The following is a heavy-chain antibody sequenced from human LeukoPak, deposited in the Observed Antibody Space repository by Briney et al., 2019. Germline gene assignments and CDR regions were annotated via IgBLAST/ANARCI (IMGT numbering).Heavy chain of an antibody. CDR2: IWYDGSNK. CDR1: GFTFSSYG. Sequence: GGSLSLSCAASGFTFSSYGMHWVRQAPGKGLEWVAVIWYDGSNKYYVDSVKGRFTISRDNSKNTLYLQMHSLRAEDTAVYYCARPAGDKLRYFDWLLYWGQGTLVTVSS. CDR3: ARPAGDKLRYFDWLLY. J-gene: IGHJ4*02. D-gene: IGHD3-9*01. V-gene: IGHV3-33*01.